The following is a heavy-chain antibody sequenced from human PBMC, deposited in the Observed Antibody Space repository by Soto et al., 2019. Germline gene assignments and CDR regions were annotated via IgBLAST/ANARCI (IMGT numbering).Heavy chain of an antibody. CDR3: ARTPPYYYDSSGYYGGPFDY. CDR2: IYYSGST. Sequence: PSETLSLTCTVSGGSISSYYWSCIRQPPGKGLEWIGYIYYSGSTNYNPSLKSRVTISVDTSENQFSLKLSSVTAADTAVYYCARTPPYYYDSSGYYGGPFDYWGQGTLVTVSS. CDR1: GGSISSYY. D-gene: IGHD3-22*01. V-gene: IGHV4-59*01. J-gene: IGHJ4*02.